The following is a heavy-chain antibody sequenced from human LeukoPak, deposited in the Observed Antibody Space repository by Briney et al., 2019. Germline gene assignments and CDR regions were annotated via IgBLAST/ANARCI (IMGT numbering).Heavy chain of an antibody. V-gene: IGHV1-2*02. J-gene: IGHJ4*02. CDR2: INPNSGGT. CDR1: GYTFTGYY. Sequence: ASVKVSCKASGYTFTGYYIHWVRRAPGQGLEWMGWINPNSGGTDYAQKFQGRVTMTRDTSISTAYMDLSRLRSDDTAINYCARDSTSSWYGGVDYWGQGTLVIVSS. D-gene: IGHD2/OR15-2a*01. CDR3: ARDSTSSWYGGVDY.